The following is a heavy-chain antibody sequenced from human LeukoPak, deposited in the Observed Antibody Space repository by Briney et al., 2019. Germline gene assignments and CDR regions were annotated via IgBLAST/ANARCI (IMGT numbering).Heavy chain of an antibody. CDR1: GFTFSSYA. Sequence: GGSLRLSCAASGFTFSSYAMSWVRQAPGKGLEWVSAISAGGASTYYADSVKGRFTISRDNSKNTLYLQMNSLRAEDTAVYYCAKAPYYDFWSGYYTPVYFDYWGQGTLVTVSS. CDR2: ISAGGAST. D-gene: IGHD3-3*01. J-gene: IGHJ4*02. V-gene: IGHV3-23*01. CDR3: AKAPYYDFWSGYYTPVYFDY.